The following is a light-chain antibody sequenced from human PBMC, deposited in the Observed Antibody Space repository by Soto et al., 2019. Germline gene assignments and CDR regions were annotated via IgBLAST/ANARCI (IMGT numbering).Light chain of an antibody. CDR3: QQYGTSEII. V-gene: IGKV3-20*01. CDR2: DTS. CDR1: QTLSNSF. J-gene: IGKJ5*01. Sequence: IVWAQSTGALCLSLGERATLSCRASQTLSNSFIAGYQQKPGQAPRLLIYDTSSRATGVPARYSASGSGTDFTLTISRLEPEDFAVFFCQQYGTSEIIFGQGTRLEI.